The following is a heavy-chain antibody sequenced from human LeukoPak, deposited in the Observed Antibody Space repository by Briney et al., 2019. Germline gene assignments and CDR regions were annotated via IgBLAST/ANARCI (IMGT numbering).Heavy chain of an antibody. Sequence: ASVKVSCKASGYTFTSYDINWVRQATGQGLEWMGWMNPNSGNTGYAQKFQGRVTITRNTSISTAYMELSSLRSEDTAVYYCAREAHYYDSGGFPPTGAFDIWGQGTMVTVSS. V-gene: IGHV1-8*03. CDR1: GYTFTSYD. CDR2: MNPNSGNT. D-gene: IGHD3-22*01. CDR3: AREAHYYDSGGFPPTGAFDI. J-gene: IGHJ3*02.